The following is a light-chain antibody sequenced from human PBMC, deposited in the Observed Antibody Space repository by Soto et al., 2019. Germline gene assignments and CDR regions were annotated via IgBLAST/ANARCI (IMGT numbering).Light chain of an antibody. CDR3: QQYGGSPWT. Sequence: EIVLTQSPGTLSLSPGDRATLSCRASQSVSSSHLAWYQQKPGQAPRLLIYGASSRATGIPDRFSGSGSGTDFTLTISRLEPEDFAVYYCQQYGGSPWTFGQGTKVDIK. J-gene: IGKJ1*01. CDR1: QSVSSSH. V-gene: IGKV3-20*01. CDR2: GAS.